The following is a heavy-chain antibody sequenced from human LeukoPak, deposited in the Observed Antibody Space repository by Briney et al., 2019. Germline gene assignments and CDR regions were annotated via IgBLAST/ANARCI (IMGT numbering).Heavy chain of an antibody. V-gene: IGHV4-30-2*01. Sequence: SQTLSLTCAVSGGSISSGGYSWSWIRQPPGKGLERIGYIYHSGSTYYNPSLKSRVTISVDRSKNQFSLKLSSVTAADTAVYYCARAPLAYCGGDCYYYFDYWGQGTLVTVSS. CDR3: ARAPLAYCGGDCYYYFDY. D-gene: IGHD2-21*02. CDR1: GGSISSGGYS. CDR2: IYHSGST. J-gene: IGHJ4*02.